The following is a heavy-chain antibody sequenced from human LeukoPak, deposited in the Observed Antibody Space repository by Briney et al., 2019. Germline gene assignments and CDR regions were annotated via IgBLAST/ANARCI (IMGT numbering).Heavy chain of an antibody. J-gene: IGHJ4*02. CDR2: ISVTGVST. D-gene: IGHD5-12*01. CDR3: AKGYSGYYDY. Sequence: GGSLRLSCAASGFTFSNYAMSWVRQAPGKGVEWVSSISVTGVSTNYADSVKGRFTISRDKSKNTLYLQMNSLRVEDTAVYYCAKGYSGYYDYWGQGSLVTVSS. V-gene: IGHV3-23*01. CDR1: GFTFSNYA.